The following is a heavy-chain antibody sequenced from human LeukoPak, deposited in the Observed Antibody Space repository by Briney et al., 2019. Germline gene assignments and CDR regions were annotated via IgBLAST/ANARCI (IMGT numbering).Heavy chain of an antibody. D-gene: IGHD3-16*01. Sequence: GGSLRLSCAASGFTFSSYAMSWVRQAPGKELEWVSATSGSGGSTYYADSVKGRFTISRDNSKNTLYLQMNSLRAEDTAVYYCAKDRDYGSNFDYWGQGTLVTVSS. J-gene: IGHJ4*02. V-gene: IGHV3-23*01. CDR3: AKDRDYGSNFDY. CDR2: TSGSGGST. CDR1: GFTFSSYA.